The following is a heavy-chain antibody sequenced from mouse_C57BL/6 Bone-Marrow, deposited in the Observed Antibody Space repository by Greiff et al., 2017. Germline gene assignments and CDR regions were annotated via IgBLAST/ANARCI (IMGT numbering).Heavy chain of an antibody. CDR3: ARGGIYYDYDAWFAY. CDR2: IYPRSGNT. CDR1: GYTFTGYG. D-gene: IGHD2-4*01. Sequence: VQLQQSGAELARPGASVKLSCKASGYTFTGYGISWVKQRTGQGLEWIGEIYPRSGNTYYNEKFKGKATLTADKSSSTAYMELRSLTSEDSAVYFCARGGIYYDYDAWFAYWGQGTLVTVSA. J-gene: IGHJ3*01. V-gene: IGHV1-81*01.